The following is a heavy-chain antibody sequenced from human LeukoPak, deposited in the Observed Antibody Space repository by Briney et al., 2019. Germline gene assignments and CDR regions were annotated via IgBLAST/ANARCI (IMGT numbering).Heavy chain of an antibody. CDR2: ISYDGSNK. V-gene: IGHV3-30*03. CDR1: GFTFSSYG. CDR3: AVRLDY. Sequence: PGGSLRLSCAASGFTFSSYGMHWVRQAPGKGLEWVAVISYDGSNKYYADSVKGRFTISRDNSKNTLYLQMNSLRAEDTAVYYCAVRLDYWGQGTLVTVSS. J-gene: IGHJ4*02.